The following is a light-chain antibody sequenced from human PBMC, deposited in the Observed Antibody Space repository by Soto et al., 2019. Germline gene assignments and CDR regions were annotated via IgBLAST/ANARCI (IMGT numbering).Light chain of an antibody. V-gene: IGLV2-14*03. CDR3: SSFTSNRIYV. CDR2: GVT. Sequence: SVLTQPTSVSGSPGQSITISCTGNHNDIGTYDYVSWYQQHPGRAPRLLIHGVTTRPSGISGRFSASKSGLTASLTISGVQPEDDADYYCSSFTSNRIYVFGPGTKVTVL. CDR1: HNDIGTYDY. J-gene: IGLJ1*01.